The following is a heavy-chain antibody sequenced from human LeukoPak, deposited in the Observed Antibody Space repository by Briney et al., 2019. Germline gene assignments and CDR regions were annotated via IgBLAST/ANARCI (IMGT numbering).Heavy chain of an antibody. D-gene: IGHD6-6*01. CDR1: GYAFTDYY. V-gene: IGHV1-69-2*01. CDR2: VDPEDGET. Sequence: GASVKVSCKVSGYAFTDYYMHWVQQAPGKGLEWMGLVDPEDGETIYAEKFQGRVTITADTSTDTAYMELSSLRSEDTAVYYCATDRDSSSSFKWGQGTLVIVSS. CDR3: ATDRDSSSSFK. J-gene: IGHJ4*02.